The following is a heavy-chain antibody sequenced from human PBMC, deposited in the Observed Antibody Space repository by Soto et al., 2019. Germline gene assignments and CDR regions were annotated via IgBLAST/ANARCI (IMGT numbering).Heavy chain of an antibody. D-gene: IGHD3-10*01. CDR3: TRGPRPISTGTGAY. CDR1: GFIFRMYW. CDR2: IYNDGTYS. V-gene: IGHV3-74*01. Sequence: GGSLRLSCAASGFIFRMYWMHWVRQSPGKGLVWISRIYNDGTYSDYADSVRGRFTISRDNVNDTLYLQMNNLRAEDSGLYYCTRGPRPISTGTGAYWGQGTQVTVSS. J-gene: IGHJ4*02.